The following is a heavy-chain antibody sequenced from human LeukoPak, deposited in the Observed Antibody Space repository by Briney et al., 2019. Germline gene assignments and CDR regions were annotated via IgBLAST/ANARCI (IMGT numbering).Heavy chain of an antibody. CDR1: GYIFTNYG. V-gene: IGHV1-18*01. J-gene: IGHJ4*02. CDR2: ISGYNDNA. Sequence: VKVSRKASGYIFTNYGISWVRQAPGQGLEWVGWISGYNDNAHYAQKLQGRVTMTRETSTSTVYMELRSLSSDDTAIYYCARDGNDVMDYWGQGTLVTVSS. CDR3: ARDGNDVMDY. D-gene: IGHD1-1*01.